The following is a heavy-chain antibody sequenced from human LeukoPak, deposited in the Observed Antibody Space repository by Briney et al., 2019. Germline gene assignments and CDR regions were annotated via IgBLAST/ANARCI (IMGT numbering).Heavy chain of an antibody. J-gene: IGHJ4*02. CDR1: GFTVSSNY. CDR3: VKDPSGNYFYFDY. Sequence: PGGSLRLSCAVSGFTVSSNYMSWVRQAPGKGLEYVSGISSDGGRTNYADSLKARFTISRDNSKVTLYLQMTSLRPEDTAIYYCVKDPSGNYFYFDYWGQGTPVTVSS. D-gene: IGHD1-26*01. CDR2: ISSDGGRT. V-gene: IGHV3-64D*09.